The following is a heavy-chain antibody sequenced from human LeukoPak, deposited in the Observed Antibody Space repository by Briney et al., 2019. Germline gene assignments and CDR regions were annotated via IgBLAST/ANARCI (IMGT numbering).Heavy chain of an antibody. J-gene: IGHJ4*02. CDR3: ARERWLVYVDY. V-gene: IGHV4-34*01. D-gene: IGHD6-19*01. Sequence: IPSETLSLTCAVYGVSFSGYYWSWIRQPPGKGLEWIGEINHSGSTNYNPSLKSRVTISVDTSKNQFSLKLSSVTAADTAVYYCARERWLVYVDYWGQGTLVTVSS. CDR2: INHSGST. CDR1: GVSFSGYY.